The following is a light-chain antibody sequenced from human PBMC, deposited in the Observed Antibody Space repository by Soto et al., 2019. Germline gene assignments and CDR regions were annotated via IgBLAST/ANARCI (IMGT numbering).Light chain of an antibody. V-gene: IGKV1-27*01. CDR1: QGISSW. CDR3: QRCDNARRIT. CDR2: AAS. J-gene: IGKJ5*01. Sequence: DIQMTQSPSSVSASIGDRVTITCRASQGISSWLAWYQQKPGKAPNLLIYAASTFQSGVPSRFSGSGSGTDITLTIRSLLTEDVATYYCQRCDNARRITFGQGTRLEIK.